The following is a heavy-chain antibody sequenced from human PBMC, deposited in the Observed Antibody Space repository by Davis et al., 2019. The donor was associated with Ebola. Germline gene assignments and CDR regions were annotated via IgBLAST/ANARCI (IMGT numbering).Heavy chain of an antibody. J-gene: IGHJ6*02. CDR3: ARGELLWFGEGPYGMDV. D-gene: IGHD3-10*01. Sequence: ASVKVSCKASGYTFTSYDINWVRQATGQGLEWMGWMNPNSGNTGYAQKFQGRVTMTRNTSISTAYMELSSLRSEDTAVYYCARGELLWFGEGPYGMDVWGQGTTVTVSS. CDR2: MNPNSGNT. V-gene: IGHV1-8*01. CDR1: GYTFTSYD.